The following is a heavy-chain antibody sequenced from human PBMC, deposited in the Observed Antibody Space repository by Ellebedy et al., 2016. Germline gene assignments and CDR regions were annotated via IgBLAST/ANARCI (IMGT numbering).Heavy chain of an antibody. V-gene: IGHV1-2*02. J-gene: IGHJ4*02. CDR3: ARGPTSSRGDLGGY. CDR2: LNTNSGGT. Sequence: ASVKVSCXASGYTFIEYYMHWARQAPGQGLEWMGLLNTNSGGTNYAQKFRGRVTMTRDTSINTAYMELSSLRSDDTAMYYCARGPTSSRGDLGGYWGQGTLVTVSS. D-gene: IGHD6-6*01. CDR1: GYTFIEYY.